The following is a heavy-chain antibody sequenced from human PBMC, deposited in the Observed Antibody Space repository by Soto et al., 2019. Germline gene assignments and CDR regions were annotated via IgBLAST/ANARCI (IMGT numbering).Heavy chain of an antibody. V-gene: IGHV3-23*01. CDR1: GFSFGSYA. D-gene: IGHD3-3*01. Sequence: XGSLRLTCADSGFSFGSYALSWVRQAPGKGLEWVSTISGSDGKTFYADSVKGRFSISRDTSQNTLYLQMNSLRADDTAIYYCARWSYLDDWGQGTRVTVSS. CDR2: ISGSDGKT. CDR3: ARWSYLDD. J-gene: IGHJ4*02.